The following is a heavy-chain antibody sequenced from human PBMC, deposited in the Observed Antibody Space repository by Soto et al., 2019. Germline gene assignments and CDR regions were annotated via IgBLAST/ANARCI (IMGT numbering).Heavy chain of an antibody. Sequence: GESLKISCKGSGYTFTSHWIGWVRQMPGKGLEWMGIIYPGDSDTRYSPSFQGQVIISADKSISTAYLQWSSLKASDTAMYYCARHPPYYSNYEEGWFDPWGQGTLVTVSS. CDR3: ARHPPYYSNYEEGWFDP. J-gene: IGHJ5*02. D-gene: IGHD4-4*01. V-gene: IGHV5-51*01. CDR2: IYPGDSDT. CDR1: GYTFTSHW.